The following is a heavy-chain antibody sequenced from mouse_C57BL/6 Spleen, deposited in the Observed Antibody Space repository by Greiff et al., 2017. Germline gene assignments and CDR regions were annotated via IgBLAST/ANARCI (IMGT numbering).Heavy chain of an antibody. CDR3: ANSNLAY. V-gene: IGHV5-4*01. CDR1: GFTFSSYA. D-gene: IGHD2-5*01. Sequence: EVQVVESGGGLVKPGGSLKLSCAASGFTFSSYAMSWVRQTPEKRLEWVATISDGGSYTYYPDNVKGRFTISRDNAKNNLYLQMSHLKSEDTAMYYCANSNLAYWGQGTLVTVSA. CDR2: ISDGGSYT. J-gene: IGHJ3*01.